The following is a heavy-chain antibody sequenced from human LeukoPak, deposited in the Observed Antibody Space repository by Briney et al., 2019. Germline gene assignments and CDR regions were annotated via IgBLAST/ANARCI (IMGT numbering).Heavy chain of an antibody. V-gene: IGHV3-15*01. CDR3: TTGVGYSSGWYDNLIDY. J-gene: IGHJ4*02. D-gene: IGHD6-19*01. Sequence: GGSLRLSCAASGFTFSNGWMSWVRQAPGKGLEWVGRIKSKTDGGTTDYAAPVKGRFTISRDDSKNTLYLQMNSLKTEDTAVYYCTTGVGYSSGWYDNLIDYWGQGTLVTVSS. CDR1: GFTFSNGW. CDR2: IKSKTDGGTT.